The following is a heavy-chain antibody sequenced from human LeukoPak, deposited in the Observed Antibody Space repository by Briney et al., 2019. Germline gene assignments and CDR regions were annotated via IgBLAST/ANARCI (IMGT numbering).Heavy chain of an antibody. D-gene: IGHD5-18*01. CDR3: AKSVDTAMVYD. Sequence: GGSLRLSRAAPGFTLCNYSLSRGRQAPGEGVEWVSAISGSGGSTYYADSVKGRFTISRDNSKNTLYLQMNSLRAEDTAVYYCAKSVDTAMVYDWGQGTLVTVSS. CDR2: ISGSGGST. J-gene: IGHJ4*02. CDR1: GFTLCNYS. V-gene: IGHV3-23*01.